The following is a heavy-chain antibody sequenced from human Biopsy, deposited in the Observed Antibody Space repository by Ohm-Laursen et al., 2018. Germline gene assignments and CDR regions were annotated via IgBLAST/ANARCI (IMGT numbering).Heavy chain of an antibody. CDR2: ISHTGYT. J-gene: IGHJ1*01. CDR1: GGSFTGHY. CDR3: ARGSNEYGGLYFPH. Sequence: SDTLSLTCTVSGGSFTGHYWTWIRQPPGKGLEWIGHISHTGYTSYKSSLKSRVTISLDTSRKHFSPRLMSLAAADTAVYYCARGSNEYGGLYFPHWGQGTLVTVSS. D-gene: IGHD4-23*01. V-gene: IGHV4-59*11.